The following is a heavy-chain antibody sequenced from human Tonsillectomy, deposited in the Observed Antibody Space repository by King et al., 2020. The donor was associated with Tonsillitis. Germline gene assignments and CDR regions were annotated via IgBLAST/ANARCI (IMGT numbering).Heavy chain of an antibody. CDR1: GGSISSYY. CDR3: ARDLYGGFGDFGY. D-gene: IGHD3-10*01. CDR2: IYYSGST. Sequence: QLQESGPGLVKPSETLSLTCTVSGGSISSYYWSWIRQPPGKGLEWIGYIYYSGSTNYNPSLKSRVTISIHTSKNQSSLKLSSVTAADTAVYYCARDLYGGFGDFGYWGQGTLVTVSS. J-gene: IGHJ4*02. V-gene: IGHV4-59*01.